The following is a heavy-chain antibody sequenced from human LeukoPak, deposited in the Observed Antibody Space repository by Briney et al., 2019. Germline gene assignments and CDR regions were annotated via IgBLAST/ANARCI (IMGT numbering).Heavy chain of an antibody. D-gene: IGHD2-15*01. CDR2: INPSGGST. CDR1: GYTFTSYY. Sequence: GASVKVSCKASGYTFTSYYMHWVRQAPGQGLEWMGIINPSGGSTSYAQKFQGRVTMTRDTSTSTVDMELSSLRSEDTAVYYCARGHPLGYCSGGSCYGIDYWGQGTLVTVSS. CDR3: ARGHPLGYCSGGSCYGIDY. V-gene: IGHV1-46*01. J-gene: IGHJ4*02.